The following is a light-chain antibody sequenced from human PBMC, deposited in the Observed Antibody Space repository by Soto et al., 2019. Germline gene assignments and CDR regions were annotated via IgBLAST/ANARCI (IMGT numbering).Light chain of an antibody. CDR3: QKYGSSPWT. Sequence: DIVLTQSPATLSLSPGDSATLSCRASQNVGGYLAWYQQKTGQAPRILIYGESTRATGIPARLSGSGSGTELNLTISRLQSEDFAVYYCQKYGSSPWTFGQGTKVDIK. J-gene: IGKJ1*01. CDR2: GES. V-gene: IGKV3-15*01. CDR1: QNVGGY.